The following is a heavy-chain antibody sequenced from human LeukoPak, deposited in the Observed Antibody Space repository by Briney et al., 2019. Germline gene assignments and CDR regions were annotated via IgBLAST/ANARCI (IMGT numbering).Heavy chain of an antibody. D-gene: IGHD3-10*01. Sequence: SETLSLTCTVSGGSISSSSYYWGWIRQPPGKGLEWIGSIYYSGSTYYNPSLKSRVTISVDTSKNQFSLKLSSVTAADTAVYYCARRYGSGSYYKRRDFDYWGQGTLVTVSS. CDR1: GGSISSSSYY. CDR3: ARRYGSGSYYKRRDFDY. CDR2: IYYSGST. V-gene: IGHV4-39*07. J-gene: IGHJ4*02.